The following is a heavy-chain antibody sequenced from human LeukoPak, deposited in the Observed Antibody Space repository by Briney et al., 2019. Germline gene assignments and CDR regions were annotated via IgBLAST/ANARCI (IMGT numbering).Heavy chain of an antibody. D-gene: IGHD2-15*01. CDR2: IIPIFGTA. CDR1: GGTFSSYA. CDR3: ARVGGGTLGPAGIHDY. Sequence: ALVKVSCKASGGTFSSYAISWVRQAPGQGLEWMGGIIPIFGTANYAQKFQGRVTITADKSTSTAYMELSSLRSEDTAVYYCARVGGGTLGPAGIHDYWGQGTLVTVSS. V-gene: IGHV1-69*06. J-gene: IGHJ4*02.